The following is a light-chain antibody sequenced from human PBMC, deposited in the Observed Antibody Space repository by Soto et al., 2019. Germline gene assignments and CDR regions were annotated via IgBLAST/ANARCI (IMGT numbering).Light chain of an antibody. CDR1: QGLLHSNGYNY. V-gene: IGKV2-28*01. CDR3: MQALQSPIT. CDR2: LGS. J-gene: IGKJ5*01. Sequence: DIVLTQSPLSLPVTPGEPASISCRSSQGLLHSNGYNYLDWYLQKPGQSPQLLIYLGSNRASGIPDRFCGSGSGTDFTLKISRVEAEDVGVYYCMQALQSPITFVQGTRLEVK.